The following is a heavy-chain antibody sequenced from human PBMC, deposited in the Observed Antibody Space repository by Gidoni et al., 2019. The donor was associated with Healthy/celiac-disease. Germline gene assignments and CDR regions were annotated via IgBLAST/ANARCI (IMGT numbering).Heavy chain of an antibody. CDR2: ISYDGSNT. V-gene: IGHV3-30*18. D-gene: IGHD6-13*01. CDR1: GFTFSSYG. CDR3: AKETLGSSKYFQH. J-gene: IGHJ1*01. Sequence: QVQLVESGGGVVQPGRSLRLSCAASGFTFSSYGIHWVRQAPGKGLEWVALISYDGSNTYYADSVKGRFTISRDNSKNTLYLQMNSLRAEDTAVYYCAKETLGSSKYFQHWGQGTLVTVSS.